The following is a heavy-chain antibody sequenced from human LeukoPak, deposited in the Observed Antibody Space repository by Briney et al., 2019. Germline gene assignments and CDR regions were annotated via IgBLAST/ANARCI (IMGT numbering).Heavy chain of an antibody. CDR3: ARVRGYSYVSVDY. J-gene: IGHJ4*02. Sequence: PGGSLRLSCAASGFTFSSYSMNWVRQAPGKGLKWVSSISSSSSYIYYADSVKGRFTISRDNAKNSLYLQMNSLRAEDTAVYYCARVRGYSYVSVDYWGQGTLVTVSS. CDR1: GFTFSSYS. CDR2: ISSSSSYI. V-gene: IGHV3-21*01. D-gene: IGHD5-18*01.